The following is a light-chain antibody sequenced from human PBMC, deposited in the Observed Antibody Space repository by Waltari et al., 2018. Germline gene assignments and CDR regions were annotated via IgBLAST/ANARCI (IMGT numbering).Light chain of an antibody. CDR2: DAS. CDR1: QSVSSY. CDR3: QQRSNWPPT. Sequence: EIVLTQSPATRTLSQGERATRSCRASQSVSSYLAWYQQKPGQAPRLLIYDASNRATGIPARFSGSGSGTDFTLTISSLEPEDFAVYYCQQRSNWPPTFGGGTKVEIK. V-gene: IGKV3-11*01. J-gene: IGKJ4*01.